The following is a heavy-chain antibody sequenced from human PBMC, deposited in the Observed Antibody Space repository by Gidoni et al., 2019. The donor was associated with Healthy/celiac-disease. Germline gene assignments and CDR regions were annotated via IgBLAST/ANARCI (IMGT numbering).Heavy chain of an antibody. D-gene: IGHD3-22*01. CDR3: ASLITMIVVVRGAFDI. Sequence: QVQLVESGGGVVQPGRSLRLSCAASGFTFSSYAMHWCRQAPGKGLEWVAVISYDGSNKYYADSLKGRFTISRDNSKNTLYLQMNSLRAEDTAVYYCASLITMIVVVRGAFDIWGQGTMVTVSS. CDR1: GFTFSSYA. CDR2: ISYDGSNK. V-gene: IGHV3-30-3*02. J-gene: IGHJ3*02.